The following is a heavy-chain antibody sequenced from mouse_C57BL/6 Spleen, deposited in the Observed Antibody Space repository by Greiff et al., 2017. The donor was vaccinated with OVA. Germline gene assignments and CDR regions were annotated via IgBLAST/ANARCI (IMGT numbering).Heavy chain of an antibody. CDR3: ARDAYGNYPSYAMDY. CDR2: SRNKANDYTT. J-gene: IGHJ4*01. Sequence: EVKLMESGGGLVQSGRSLRLSCATSGFTFSDFYMEWVRQAPGKGLEWIAASRNKANDYTTEYSASVKGRFIVSRDTSQSILYLQMNALRAEDTAIYYCARDAYGNYPSYAMDYWGQGTSVTVSS. V-gene: IGHV7-1*01. D-gene: IGHD2-1*01. CDR1: GFTFSDFY.